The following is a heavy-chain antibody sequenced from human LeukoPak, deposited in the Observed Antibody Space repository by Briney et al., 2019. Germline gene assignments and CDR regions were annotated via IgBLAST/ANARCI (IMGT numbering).Heavy chain of an antibody. CDR3: ARRYSLDY. Sequence: SEILSLTCAVYGVSFSGYYWSWIRQPPGKGLEWIGEINHSGSTNYNPSLKSRVTISVDTSKNQFSLKLSSVIAADTAVYYCARRYSLDYWGQGTLVTVSS. CDR1: GVSFSGYY. D-gene: IGHD6-13*01. CDR2: INHSGST. J-gene: IGHJ4*02. V-gene: IGHV4-34*01.